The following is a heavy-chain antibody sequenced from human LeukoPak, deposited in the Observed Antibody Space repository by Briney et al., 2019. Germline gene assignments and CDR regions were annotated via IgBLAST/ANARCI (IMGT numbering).Heavy chain of an antibody. CDR1: GYTFTGYY. CDR2: INPNNGGT. Sequence: GASVKVSCKASGYTFTGYYIHWVRQAPGQGLEWMGWINPNNGGTNYAQKFQGRVTMTRDTSISTAYMELSRLRSDGTAMYYCASWFGENDALDIWGQGTMVTVSS. V-gene: IGHV1-2*02. D-gene: IGHD3-10*01. J-gene: IGHJ3*02. CDR3: ASWFGENDALDI.